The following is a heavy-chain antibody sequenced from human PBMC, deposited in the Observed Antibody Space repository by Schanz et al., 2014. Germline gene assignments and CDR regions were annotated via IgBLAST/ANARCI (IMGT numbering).Heavy chain of an antibody. V-gene: IGHV1-18*01. CDR2: ISAYTNNT. CDR3: ARVSMEFERGKSYYYYMDV. CDR1: RYTFNTYG. J-gene: IGHJ6*03. D-gene: IGHD3-10*01. Sequence: QGQLVQSGPEVKEPGASVKVSCEASRYTFNTYGLNWVRQAPGQGLEWMGWISAYTNNTNYAQKVQGRVTMTADTSTSTAYMDLRSLRSDDTAVYYCARVSMEFERGKSYYYYMDVWGQGTTILVSS.